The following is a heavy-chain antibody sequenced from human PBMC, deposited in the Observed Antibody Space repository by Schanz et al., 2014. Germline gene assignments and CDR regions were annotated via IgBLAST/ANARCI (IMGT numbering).Heavy chain of an antibody. V-gene: IGHV3-33*01. CDR2: IWSDGSTK. J-gene: IGHJ6*02. CDR3: AREEGWGIAAAGPKHYYYGMDV. CDR1: GFAFSVYG. Sequence: QVQMVESGGGVVQPGRSLRLSCAASGFAFSVYGMHWVRQAPGKGPEWVAVIWSDGSTKYYADSVKGRFTISRDNSKNTLYLHMNTLRSEDTAVYYCAREEGWGIAAAGPKHYYYGMDVWGQGTTVTVSS. D-gene: IGHD6-13*01.